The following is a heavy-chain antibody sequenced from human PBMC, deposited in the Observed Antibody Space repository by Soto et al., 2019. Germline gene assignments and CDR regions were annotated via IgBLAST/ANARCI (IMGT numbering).Heavy chain of an antibody. V-gene: IGHV4-34*01. J-gene: IGHJ4*02. Sequence: QVQLLQWGAGLLKPSETLSLTCGVYGGSFSNYYWSWIRQPPGKGLEWVGEITHSGGTNYNPSLKSRVTISLDTPKNQFSLTRSSVTAADTAVYYCARMSCSSSSCPFDYWGQGTLVTVSS. CDR3: ARMSCSSSSCPFDY. CDR2: ITHSGGT. CDR1: GGSFSNYY. D-gene: IGHD2-2*01.